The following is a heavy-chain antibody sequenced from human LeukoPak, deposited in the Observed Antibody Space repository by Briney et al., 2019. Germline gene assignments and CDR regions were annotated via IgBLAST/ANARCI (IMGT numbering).Heavy chain of an antibody. CDR3: ARGDYSSGWYYMY. Sequence: ASVKVSCKASGYTFTNYDINWVRQAAGQGLEWMGWMNPNSGNAGYAQKFRGRVTITRNTSISTAYMELSSLRSEDTAVYYCARGDYSSGWYYMYWGQGTLVNVSS. J-gene: IGHJ4*02. D-gene: IGHD6-19*01. CDR1: GYTFTNYD. CDR2: MNPNSGNA. V-gene: IGHV1-8*03.